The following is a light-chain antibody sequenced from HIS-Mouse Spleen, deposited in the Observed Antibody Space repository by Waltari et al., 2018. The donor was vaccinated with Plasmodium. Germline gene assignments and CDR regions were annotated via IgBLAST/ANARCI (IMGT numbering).Light chain of an antibody. J-gene: IGLJ3*02. CDR1: RSDVGGYHL. V-gene: IGLV2-23*03. Sequence: QSALTQPASVSGSPGQSITISCTGTRSDVGGYHLVPWYQQHPGKAPKLMIYEGSKRPSGVSNRFSGSKSGNTASLTISGLQAEDEADYYCCSYAGSSTFVFGGGTKLTVL. CDR3: CSYAGSSTFV. CDR2: EGS.